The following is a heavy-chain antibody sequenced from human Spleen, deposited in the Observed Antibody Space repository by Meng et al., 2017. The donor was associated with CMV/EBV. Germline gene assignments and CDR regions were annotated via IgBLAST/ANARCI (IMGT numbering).Heavy chain of an antibody. D-gene: IGHD6-19*01. CDR2: INPNSDGT. V-gene: IGHV1-2*02. CDR1: GYTFTGYY. Sequence: ASVKVSCKASGYTFTGYYMHWVRQAPGQGLEWMGWINPNSDGTNYAQKFQGRVTTTTDTSTSTAYMELRGLRSDDTAVYYCARDAGTIAVSGIGDYWGQGTLVTVSS. J-gene: IGHJ4*02. CDR3: ARDAGTIAVSGIGDY.